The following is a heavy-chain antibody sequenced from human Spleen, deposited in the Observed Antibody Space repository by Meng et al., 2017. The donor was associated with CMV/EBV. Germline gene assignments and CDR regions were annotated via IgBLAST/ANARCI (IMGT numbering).Heavy chain of an antibody. CDR3: AKYLVGATTTFDY. Sequence: GGSLRLSCAASGFTFSSYAMSWVRQAPGKGLEWVSAISGSGGSTYYADSVKGRFTISRDNSKNTLYRQMNSLRAEDTAVYYCAKYLVGATTTFDYWGQGTLVTVSS. CDR2: ISGSGGST. J-gene: IGHJ4*02. CDR1: GFTFSSYA. V-gene: IGHV3-23*01. D-gene: IGHD1-26*01.